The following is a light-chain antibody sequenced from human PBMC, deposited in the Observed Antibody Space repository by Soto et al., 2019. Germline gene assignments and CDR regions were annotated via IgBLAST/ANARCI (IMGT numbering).Light chain of an antibody. Sequence: EIVMTQYPATLSVSPGERATLSCRASQSVGSNLAWYQQKPGQAPRLLIYGASTRATGIPARFSGSGSGTEVTLTISSLQSEDFAIYLCQQYNNWPPDRTFGQGTKVEIK. V-gene: IGKV3-15*01. J-gene: IGKJ1*01. CDR1: QSVGSN. CDR2: GAS. CDR3: QQYNNWPPDRT.